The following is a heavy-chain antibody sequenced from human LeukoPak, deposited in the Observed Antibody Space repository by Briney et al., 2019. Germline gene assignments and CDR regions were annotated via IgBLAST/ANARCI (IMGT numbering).Heavy chain of an antibody. CDR3: ARVITFGGVIAAIDY. Sequence: ASVKVSCKASEYTFTSYYMHWVRQAPGQGLEWMGIINPSGGSTSYAQKFQGRVTMTRDTSTSTVYMELSSLRSEDTAVYYCARVITFGGVIAAIDYWGQGTLVTVSS. CDR1: EYTFTSYY. D-gene: IGHD3-16*02. J-gene: IGHJ4*02. CDR2: INPSGGST. V-gene: IGHV1-46*01.